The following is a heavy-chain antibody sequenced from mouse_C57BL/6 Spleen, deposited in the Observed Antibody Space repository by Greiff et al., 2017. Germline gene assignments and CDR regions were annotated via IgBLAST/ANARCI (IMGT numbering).Heavy chain of an antibody. CDR1: GYTFTNYW. V-gene: IGHV1-63*01. J-gene: IGHJ1*03. D-gene: IGHD1-1*01. Sequence: QVQLQQSGAELVRPGTSVKMSCKASGYTFTNYWIGWAKQRPGHGLEWIGDIYPGGGYTNYNEKFKGKATLTADKSSSTAYMQFSSLTSEDSAIYYCARRVFITTVVADWYFDVWGTGTTVTVSS. CDR2: IYPGGGYT. CDR3: ARRVFITTVVADWYFDV.